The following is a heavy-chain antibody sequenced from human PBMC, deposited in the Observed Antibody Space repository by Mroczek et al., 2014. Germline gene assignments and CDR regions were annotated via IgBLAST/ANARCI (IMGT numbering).Heavy chain of an antibody. Sequence: QVQLQESGPGLVKPSETLSLTCTVSGGSISSYYWSWIRQPPGKGLEWIGYIYYSGSTNYNPSLKSRVTISVDTSKNQFSLKLSSVTAADTAVYYCARGPAARHFDYVGPGTPWSTVSS. V-gene: IGHV4-59*01. J-gene: IGHJ4*02. CDR3: ARGPAARHFDY. CDR2: IYYSGST. CDR1: GGSISSYY. D-gene: IGHD6-6*01.